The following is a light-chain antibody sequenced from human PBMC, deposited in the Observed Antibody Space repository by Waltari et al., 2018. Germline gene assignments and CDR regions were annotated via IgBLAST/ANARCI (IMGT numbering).Light chain of an antibody. CDR3: QQYNGYPIT. Sequence: DIQLTQSPSRLSASVGDRVTITCRASQSADEWLAWYQQRPGKAPDLLIYKASALRDVVSSRFSGSGSGTEFSLTISSLQPGDAATYYCQQYNGYPITFGQGTKLEI. V-gene: IGKV1-5*01. CDR1: QSADEW. CDR2: KAS. J-gene: IGKJ2*01.